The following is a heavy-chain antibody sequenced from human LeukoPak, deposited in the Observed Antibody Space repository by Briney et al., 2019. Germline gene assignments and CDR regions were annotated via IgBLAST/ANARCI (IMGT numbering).Heavy chain of an antibody. Sequence: GGSLRLSCAASGFTFSSYSMNWVRLAPGKGLEWVSYISSSSSTIYYADSVRGRFTISRDNAKNSLYLQMNSLRAEDTAVYYCAREVAAAGEVYFDYWGQGTLVTVSS. J-gene: IGHJ4*02. D-gene: IGHD6-13*01. CDR2: ISSSSSTI. CDR3: AREVAAAGEVYFDY. V-gene: IGHV3-48*01. CDR1: GFTFSSYS.